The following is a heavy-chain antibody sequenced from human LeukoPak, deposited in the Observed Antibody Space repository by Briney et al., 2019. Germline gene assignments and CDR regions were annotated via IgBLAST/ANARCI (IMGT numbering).Heavy chain of an antibody. V-gene: IGHV4-59*12. CDR3: ARVAPNYYDSSGSSNDAFDI. J-gene: IGHJ3*02. D-gene: IGHD3-22*01. CDR1: GGSISSYY. Sequence: PSETLSLTCTVSGGSISSYYWSWIRQPPGKGLEWIGYIYYSGSTNYNPSLKSRVTISVDRSKNQFSLKLSSVTAADTAVYYCARVAPNYYDSSGSSNDAFDIWGQGTTVTVSS. CDR2: IYYSGST.